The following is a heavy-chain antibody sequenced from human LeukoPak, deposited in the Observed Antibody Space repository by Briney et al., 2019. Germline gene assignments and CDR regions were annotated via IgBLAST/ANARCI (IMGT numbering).Heavy chain of an antibody. CDR3: ARVYYYGSGSYYGGAFDI. CDR2: IYYSGST. V-gene: IGHV4-30-4*01. J-gene: IGHJ3*02. Sequence: PSQTLSLTCTVSGGSISSGDYYWSWIRQPPGKGLEWIGYIYYSGSTYYNPSLKSRVTISVDTSKNQFSLKLSSVTAADTAVYYCARVYYYGSGSYYGGAFDIWGQGTMVTVSP. CDR1: GGSISSGDYY. D-gene: IGHD3-10*01.